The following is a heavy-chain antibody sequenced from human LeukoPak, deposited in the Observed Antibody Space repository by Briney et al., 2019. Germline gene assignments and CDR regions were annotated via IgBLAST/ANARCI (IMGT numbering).Heavy chain of an antibody. D-gene: IGHD3-10*01. CDR1: GFTFSSYS. CDR3: ARGPWLGELLY. J-gene: IGHJ4*02. CDR2: ISSSSSTI. Sequence: PGGSLRLSCAASGFTFSSYSMNWVRQAPGKGLEWVSYISSSSSTIYYADSVKGRFTISRDNAKNSLYLQMNSLRAEDTAVYYCARGPWLGELLYWGQGTLVTVSS. V-gene: IGHV3-48*01.